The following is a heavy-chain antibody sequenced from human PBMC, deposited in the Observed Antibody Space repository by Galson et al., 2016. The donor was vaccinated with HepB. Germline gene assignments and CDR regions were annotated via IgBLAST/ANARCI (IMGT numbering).Heavy chain of an antibody. V-gene: IGHV3-30*04. CDR3: ARSVWRWRGMDV. CDR2: ISYDGSNK. CDR1: GFTFSYYA. J-gene: IGHJ6*02. Sequence: SLRLSCAASGFTFSYYAIHWVRQAPGKGLEWVAVISYDGSNKYYADSVKGRFTISRDNFKNMLYLQMNSLRAEDTAVYYCARSVWRWRGMDVWGQGTTVTVSS. D-gene: IGHD2-21*01.